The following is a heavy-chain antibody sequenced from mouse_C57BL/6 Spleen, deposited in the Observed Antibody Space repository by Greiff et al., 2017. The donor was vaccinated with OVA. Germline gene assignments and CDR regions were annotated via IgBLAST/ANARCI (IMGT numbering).Heavy chain of an antibody. CDR3: ARSDVYYAMDY. CDR2: IYPRSGNT. D-gene: IGHD2-3*01. Sequence: QVQLQQSGAELARPGASVKLSCKASGYTFTSYGISWVKQRTGPGLEWIGEIYPRSGNTYYNEKFKGKATLTADKSSSTAYMELRSLTSEDSAVYFCARSDVYYAMDYWGQGTSVTVSS. CDR1: GYTFTSYG. V-gene: IGHV1-81*01. J-gene: IGHJ4*01.